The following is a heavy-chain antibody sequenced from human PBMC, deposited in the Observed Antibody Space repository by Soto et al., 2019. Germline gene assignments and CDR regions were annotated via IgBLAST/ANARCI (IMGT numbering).Heavy chain of an antibody. CDR3: ARAVKSIAARHQWFDP. D-gene: IGHD6-6*01. CDR2: IYHSGST. J-gene: IGHJ5*02. Sequence: TLSLTCAVSGGSIGSGGYSWSWIRQPPGKGLEWIGYIYHSGSTYYDPSLKSRVTISVDRSKNQFSLKLSSVTAADTAVYYCARAVKSIAARHQWFDPWGQGTLVTVSS. V-gene: IGHV4-30-2*01. CDR1: GGSIGSGGYS.